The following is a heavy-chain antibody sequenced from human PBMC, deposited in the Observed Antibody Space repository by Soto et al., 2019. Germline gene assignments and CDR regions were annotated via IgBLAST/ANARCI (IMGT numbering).Heavy chain of an antibody. CDR2: ISGSGGST. V-gene: IGHV3-23*01. D-gene: IGHD2-15*01. CDR3: AKFPYCSGGSCYSLLPFDY. Sequence: GGSLRLSCAASGFTFSSYAMSWVRQAPGKGLEWVSAISGSGGSTYYADSVKGRFTISRDNSKNTLYLQMNSLRAEDTAVYYCAKFPYCSGGSCYSLLPFDYWGQGTLVTVSS. CDR1: GFTFSSYA. J-gene: IGHJ4*02.